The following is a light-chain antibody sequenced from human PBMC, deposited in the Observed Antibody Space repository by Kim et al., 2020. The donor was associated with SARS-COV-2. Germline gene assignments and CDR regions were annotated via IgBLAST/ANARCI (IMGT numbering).Light chain of an antibody. CDR3: QQYNNWRTWT. CDR1: QSVSSN. V-gene: IGKV3-15*01. J-gene: IGKJ1*01. Sequence: SPGERATLSCRASQSVSSNLACYQQKPGQAPRLLIYGASTRATGIPARFSGSGSGTEFTLTISSLQSEDFAVYYCQQYNNWRTWTFGQGTKVDIK. CDR2: GAS.